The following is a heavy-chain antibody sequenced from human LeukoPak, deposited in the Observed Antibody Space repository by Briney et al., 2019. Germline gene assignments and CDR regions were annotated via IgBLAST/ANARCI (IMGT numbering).Heavy chain of an antibody. D-gene: IGHD4-23*01. V-gene: IGHV1-8*01. Sequence: ASVKVSCKASGYTFTTYEINWVRQAPGQGLEWMGWTNPNSGNTGYAQKFQGRVTMTRNTSITTAYMELSNLRSEDTAVYYCARSQHGGIDYWGQGTLVTVSS. J-gene: IGHJ4*02. CDR2: TNPNSGNT. CDR3: ARSQHGGIDY. CDR1: GYTFTTYE.